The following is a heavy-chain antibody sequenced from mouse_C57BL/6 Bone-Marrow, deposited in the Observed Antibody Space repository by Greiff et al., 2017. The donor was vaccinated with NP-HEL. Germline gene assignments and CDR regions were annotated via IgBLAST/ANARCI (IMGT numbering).Heavy chain of an antibody. CDR3: ARATYYDYDGAMDY. V-gene: IGHV1-26*01. D-gene: IGHD2-4*01. CDR2: INPNNGGT. Sequence: EVQLQQSGPELVKPGASVNISCKASGYTFTDYYMNWVKQSHGKSLEWIGDINPNNGGTSYNQKFKGKATLTVDKSSSTAYMELRSLTSEDSAVYYCARATYYDYDGAMDYWGQGTSVTVSS. CDR1: GYTFTDYY. J-gene: IGHJ4*01.